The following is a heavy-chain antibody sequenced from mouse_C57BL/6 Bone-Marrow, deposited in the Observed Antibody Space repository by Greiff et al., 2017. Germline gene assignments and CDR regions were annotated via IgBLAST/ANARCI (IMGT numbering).Heavy chain of an antibody. CDR2: IDPSDSYT. Sequence: VQLQQSGAELVKPGASVKLSCKASGYTFTTYWMQWLKQRPGQGLEWIGEIDPSDSYTNYNQKFKGKATLTVDTSSSTAYMQLSSLTSEDSAVYYCARFEYYGSSYEFAYWGQRTLVTVSA. D-gene: IGHD1-1*01. CDR1: GYTFTTYW. J-gene: IGHJ3*01. CDR3: ARFEYYGSSYEFAY. V-gene: IGHV1-50*01.